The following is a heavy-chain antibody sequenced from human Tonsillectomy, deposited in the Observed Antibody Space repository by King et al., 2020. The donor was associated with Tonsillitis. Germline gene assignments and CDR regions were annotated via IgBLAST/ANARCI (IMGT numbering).Heavy chain of an antibody. CDR3: ARDGVLRFLEWLSHFDY. V-gene: IGHV3-30-3*01. J-gene: IGHJ4*02. Sequence: VQLVESGGGVVQPGRSLRLSCASSGFTFSSYAMHCVLQAPGKGLEWVAVISYDGSNKYYADSVKGRFTISIDNSKNTLYLQMNSLRAEDTAVYYCARDGVLRFLEWLSHFDYWGQGTLVTVSS. D-gene: IGHD3-3*01. CDR1: GFTFSSYA. CDR2: ISYDGSNK.